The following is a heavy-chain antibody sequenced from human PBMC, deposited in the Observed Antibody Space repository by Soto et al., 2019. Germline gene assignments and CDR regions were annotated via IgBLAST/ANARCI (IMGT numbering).Heavy chain of an antibody. CDR2: IKQDGSEK. CDR3: ASMVRRGAFDI. J-gene: IGHJ3*02. D-gene: IGHD3-10*01. V-gene: IGHV3-7*01. CDR1: GFTFSSYW. Sequence: PGGSLRLSCAASGFTFSSYWMSWVRQAPGKGLEWVANIKQDGSEKYYVDSVKGRFTISRDNAKNSLYLQMNSLRAEDTAVYYCASMVRRGAFDIWGQGTMVTVSS.